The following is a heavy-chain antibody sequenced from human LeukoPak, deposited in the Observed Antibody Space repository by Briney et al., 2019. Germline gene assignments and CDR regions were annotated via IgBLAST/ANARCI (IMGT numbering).Heavy chain of an antibody. CDR3: ARLFCATSACPRGYVHH. Sequence: PSETLSLTCSVSGDSFSRSNYYGGWIRQSPGKGLEWIGSMYFTGSTFYTPSLESRVTISGDTSKNQLSLKLSSVSAADTAVYYCARLFCATSACPRGYVHHWGQGTRVIVSS. CDR1: GDSFSRSNYY. V-gene: IGHV4-39*01. CDR2: MYFTGST. D-gene: IGHD1-26*01. J-gene: IGHJ1*01.